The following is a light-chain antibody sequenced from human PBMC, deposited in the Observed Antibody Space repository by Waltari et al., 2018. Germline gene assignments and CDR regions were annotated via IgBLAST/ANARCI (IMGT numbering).Light chain of an antibody. CDR1: ASDVGGYDY. CDR3: SSYTPITISNWV. V-gene: IGLV2-14*01. J-gene: IGLJ3*02. CDR2: EVS. Sequence: QSALTQPASVSGSPGQSITISCTGTASDVGGYDYSSWYQQHPGNAPKLVIYEVSNRPSGVSYRFSASKSGNTASLTISGLQAEDEADYYCSSYTPITISNWVFGGGAKLTVL.